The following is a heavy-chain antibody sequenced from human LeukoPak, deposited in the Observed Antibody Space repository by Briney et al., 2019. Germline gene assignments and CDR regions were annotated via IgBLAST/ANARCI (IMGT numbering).Heavy chain of an antibody. CDR1: GGSISSSSYY. V-gene: IGHV4-39*07. D-gene: IGHD6-19*01. Sequence: KSSETLSLTCTVSGGSISSSSYYWSWIRQPPGKGLGWIGSIYYSGSTYYNPSLKSRVTISVDTSKNQFSLKLSSVTAADTAVYYCARDTPQVQQWLFPYNWFDPWGQGTLVTVSS. CDR2: IYYSGST. CDR3: ARDTPQVQQWLFPYNWFDP. J-gene: IGHJ5*02.